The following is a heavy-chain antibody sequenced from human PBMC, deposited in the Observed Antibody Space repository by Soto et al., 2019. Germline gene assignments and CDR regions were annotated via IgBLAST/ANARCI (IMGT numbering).Heavy chain of an antibody. CDR3: ARGAYYYYYGMDV. V-gene: IGHV1-69*06. J-gene: IGHJ6*02. CDR2: IIPIFGTA. D-gene: IGHD1-26*01. Sequence: GASVKVCCKASARTFRSYAIRWVRQAPGQGLEWMGGIIPIFGTANYAHKFQGRVTITADKSTSTAYMELSSLRSEDTAVYYCARGAYYYYYGMDVWGQVTTFTVS. CDR1: ARTFRSYA.